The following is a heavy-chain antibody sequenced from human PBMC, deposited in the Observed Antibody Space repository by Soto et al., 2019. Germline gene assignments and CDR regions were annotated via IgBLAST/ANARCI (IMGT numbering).Heavy chain of an antibody. Sequence: KPSETLSLTCAVYGGSFSGYYWSWIRQPPGKGLEWIGEINHSGSTNYNPSLKSRVTISVDTSKNQFSLKLSSVTAADTAVYYCARGRFVYSWFDPWGQGTLVTVSS. CDR3: ARGRFVYSWFDP. D-gene: IGHD2-15*01. CDR2: INHSGST. V-gene: IGHV4-34*01. CDR1: GGSFSGYY. J-gene: IGHJ5*02.